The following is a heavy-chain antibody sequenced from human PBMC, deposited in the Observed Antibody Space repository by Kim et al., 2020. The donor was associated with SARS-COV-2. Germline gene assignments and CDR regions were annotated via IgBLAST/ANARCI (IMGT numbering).Heavy chain of an antibody. D-gene: IGHD3-9*01. J-gene: IGHJ4*02. V-gene: IGHV3-64D*06. Sequence: GGSLRLSCSASGFTFSSYAMHWVRQAPGKGLEYVSAISSNGVSTYYADSVKGRFTISRDNSKNTLYLQMSSLRAANTAVYYCVRADVGQLQYFEWLSYYWGQGTLVTVSS. CDR3: VRADVGQLQYFEWLSYY. CDR1: GFTFSSYA. CDR2: ISSNGVST.